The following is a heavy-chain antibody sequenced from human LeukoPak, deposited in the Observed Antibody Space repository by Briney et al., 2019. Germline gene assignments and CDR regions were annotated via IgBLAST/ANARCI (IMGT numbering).Heavy chain of an antibody. Sequence: GGSLRLSCAASGFTFSSYGMHWVRQAPGKGLEWVAIIWYDGSNKYYADSVKGRFTISRDNSKNTLYLQMNSLRAEDTAVYYCAKVDDSSGYYPQDRGQGTLVTVSS. CDR1: GFTFSSYG. D-gene: IGHD3-22*01. V-gene: IGHV3-33*06. J-gene: IGHJ4*02. CDR2: IWYDGSNK. CDR3: AKVDDSSGYYPQD.